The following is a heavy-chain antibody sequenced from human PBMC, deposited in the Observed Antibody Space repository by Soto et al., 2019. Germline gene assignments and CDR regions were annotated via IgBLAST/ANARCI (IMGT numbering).Heavy chain of an antibody. J-gene: IGHJ6*02. CDR3: ARGGAAKSIAARPYYYYGMDV. D-gene: IGHD6-6*01. CDR1: GFTFSSYA. Sequence: PGGSLRLSCAASGFTFSSYAMHWVRQAPGKGLEWVAVISYDGSNKYYADSVKGRFTISRDNSKNTLYLEMNSLRAEDTAVYYCARGGAAKSIAARPYYYYGMDVWGQGTTVTVSS. V-gene: IGHV3-30-3*01. CDR2: ISYDGSNK.